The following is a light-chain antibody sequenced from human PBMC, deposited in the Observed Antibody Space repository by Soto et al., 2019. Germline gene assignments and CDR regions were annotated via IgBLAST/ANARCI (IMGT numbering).Light chain of an antibody. Sequence: ETVMTQSPATLSVSPGERATLSCRASQSVSTNLAWYQQKPGQAPRLLIYRASTRATGIPDRFSGSGFGTEFTLTISGLQSEDFAVYFWQQYNNWPPYTVGQGTNLQIK. CDR2: RAS. CDR3: QQYNNWPPYT. V-gene: IGKV3-15*01. J-gene: IGKJ2*01. CDR1: QSVSTN.